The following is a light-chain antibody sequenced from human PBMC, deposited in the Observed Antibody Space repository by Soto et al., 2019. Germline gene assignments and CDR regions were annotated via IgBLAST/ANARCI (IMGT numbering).Light chain of an antibody. J-gene: IGKJ5*01. V-gene: IGKV3-11*01. CDR2: DAS. Sequence: EIVLTQSPATLSLSPGERATLSCRASQSVLTYLGWYQQKPGQAPRLLIHDASNRATVIPARFSGSGSGTDFTLTISSLEPEDSAVYYCQQRSNLVSFGQGTRLEMK. CDR1: QSVLTY. CDR3: QQRSNLVS.